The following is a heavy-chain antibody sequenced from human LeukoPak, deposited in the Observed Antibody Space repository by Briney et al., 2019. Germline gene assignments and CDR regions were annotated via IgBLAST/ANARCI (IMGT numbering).Heavy chain of an antibody. CDR1: GGSISSGSYY. J-gene: IGHJ3*02. D-gene: IGHD2-15*01. CDR3: ARDDHCSGGSCYSRGAFHI. V-gene: IGHV4-61*02. Sequence: SQTLSLTCIVSGGSISSGSYYWSWIRQPAGKGLEWIGRIYTSGSTNYNPSLKSRVTISVDTSKNQFSLKLSSVTAADTAVYYCARDDHCSGGSCYSRGAFHIWGQGTKVTVSS. CDR2: IYTSGST.